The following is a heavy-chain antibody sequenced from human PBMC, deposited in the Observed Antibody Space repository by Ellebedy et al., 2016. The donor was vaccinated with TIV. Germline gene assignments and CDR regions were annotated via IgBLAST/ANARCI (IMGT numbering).Heavy chain of an antibody. J-gene: IGHJ4*02. CDR2: ISGSGGST. CDR1: GFTFSNYN. V-gene: IGHV3-23*01. Sequence: GESLKISCVASGFTFSNYNMNWVRQSPGKGLEWVSAISGSGGSTYYADSVKGRFTISRDNSKNTLYLQMNSLRAEDTAVYYCAKGTRIITMIVVVPYYFDYWGQGTLVTVSS. CDR3: AKGTRIITMIVVVPYYFDY. D-gene: IGHD3-22*01.